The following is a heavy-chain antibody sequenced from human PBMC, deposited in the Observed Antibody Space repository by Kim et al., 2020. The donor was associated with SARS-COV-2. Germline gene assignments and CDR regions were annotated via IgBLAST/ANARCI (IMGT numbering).Heavy chain of an antibody. Sequence: GGSLRLSCAASGFTVSSNYMSWVRQAPGKGLEWVSVIYSGGSTYYADSVKGRFTISRDNSKNTLYLQMNSLRVEDTAVYYCARGARWLQYKGEDYWGQGTLVTVSS. J-gene: IGHJ4*02. D-gene: IGHD5-12*01. CDR1: GFTVSSNY. CDR3: ARGARWLQYKGEDY. V-gene: IGHV3-66*01. CDR2: IYSGGST.